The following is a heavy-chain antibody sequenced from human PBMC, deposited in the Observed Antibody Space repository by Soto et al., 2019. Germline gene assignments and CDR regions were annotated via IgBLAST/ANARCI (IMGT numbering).Heavy chain of an antibody. CDR2: ISAYNGNT. CDR1: GYTFTSYG. D-gene: IGHD2-15*01. V-gene: IGHV1-18*01. CDR3: ARTLDCGGGSCYFDY. Sequence: QVQLVQSGAEVKKPGASVKVSCKASGYTFTSYGISWVRQAPGQGLEWMGWISAYNGNTNYAQKLQGRVTMTTDTATSTAYMELRSLRADDTAVYYCARTLDCGGGSCYFDYWGQGTLVTVSS. J-gene: IGHJ4*02.